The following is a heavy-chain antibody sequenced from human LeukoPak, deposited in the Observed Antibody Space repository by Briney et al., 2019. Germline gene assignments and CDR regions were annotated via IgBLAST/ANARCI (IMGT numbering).Heavy chain of an antibody. J-gene: IGHJ4*02. V-gene: IGHV3-53*05. Sequence: GGSLRLSCAASGFTVSSNYMSWVRQAPGKGLEWVSVIYSGGSTYYADSVKGRFTISRDNSKNTLYLQMNSLRGDDTAVYYCAKIDSTGYYYDNWGQGTLVTVSS. CDR1: GFTVSSNY. D-gene: IGHD3-22*01. CDR2: IYSGGST. CDR3: AKIDSTGYYYDN.